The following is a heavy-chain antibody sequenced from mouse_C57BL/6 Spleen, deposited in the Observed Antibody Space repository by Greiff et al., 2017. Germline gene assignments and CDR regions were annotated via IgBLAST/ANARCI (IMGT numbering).Heavy chain of an antibody. CDR3: ARVGLDGYFDV. D-gene: IGHD4-1*01. V-gene: IGHV1-26*01. Sequence: VQLQQSGPELVKPGASVKISCKASGYTFTDYYMNWVKQSHGKSLEWIGDINPNNGGTNYNQKFKGKATLTVDKSASTAYMELRSLTSEDSAVYYWARVGLDGYFDVWGTGTTVTVSS. CDR2: INPNNGGT. J-gene: IGHJ1*03. CDR1: GYTFTDYY.